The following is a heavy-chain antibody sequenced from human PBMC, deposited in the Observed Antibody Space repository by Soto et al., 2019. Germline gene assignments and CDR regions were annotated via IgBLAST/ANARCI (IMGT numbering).Heavy chain of an antibody. V-gene: IGHV4-34*01. CDR1: GGSFSGYY. J-gene: IGHJ5*02. D-gene: IGHD6-6*01. Sequence: PSEPLSLTCAVYGGSFSGYYWSWIRQPPGKGLEWIGEINHSGSTNYNPSLNSRVTISVDTSKNQFSLKLSSVTAADTAVYYCARAQASSSSSFNWFDPWGQGTLVTVSS. CDR2: INHSGST. CDR3: ARAQASSSSSFNWFDP.